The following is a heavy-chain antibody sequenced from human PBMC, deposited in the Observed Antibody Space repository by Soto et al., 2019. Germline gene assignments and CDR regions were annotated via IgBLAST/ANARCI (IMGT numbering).Heavy chain of an antibody. CDR2: INHSGST. CDR1: GGSFSGYY. CDR3: ARLGGITIFGVVIIDWFDP. Sequence: SETLSLTCAVYGGSFSGYYWSWIRQPPGKGLEWIGEINHSGSTNYNQSLKSRVTISVDTSKNQFSLKLSSVTAADTAVYYCARLGGITIFGVVIIDWFDPWGQGTLVTVSS. J-gene: IGHJ5*02. D-gene: IGHD3-3*01. V-gene: IGHV4-34*01.